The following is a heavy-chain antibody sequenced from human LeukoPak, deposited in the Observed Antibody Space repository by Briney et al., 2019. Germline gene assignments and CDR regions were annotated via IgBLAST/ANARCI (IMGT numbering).Heavy chain of an antibody. D-gene: IGHD1-1*01. J-gene: IGHJ4*02. CDR1: GGSISSYY. CDR2: VSYSGST. Sequence: SETLSLTCTVSGGSISSYYWSWTRQPPGKGLEWIGYVSYSGSTNYNPSLKSRVTISVDTSKNQFSLKLSSVTAPDTAVYYCVRHGTQKYVADYWGQGTLVTVSS. CDR3: VRHGTQKYVADY. V-gene: IGHV4-59*08.